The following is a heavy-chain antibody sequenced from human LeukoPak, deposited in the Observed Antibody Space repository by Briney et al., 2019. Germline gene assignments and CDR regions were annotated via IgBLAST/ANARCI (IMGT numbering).Heavy chain of an antibody. Sequence: GGSLRLSCAASGFTFSSYGMHWVGRARGKWLGWVAVIWYDGSNKYYADSVKGRFTISRDNSKNTLYLQMNSLRAEDTAVYYCARDARIDAFDIWGQGTMVTVSS. D-gene: IGHD1-14*01. CDR3: ARDARIDAFDI. J-gene: IGHJ3*02. CDR2: IWYDGSNK. CDR1: GFTFSSYG. V-gene: IGHV3-33*01.